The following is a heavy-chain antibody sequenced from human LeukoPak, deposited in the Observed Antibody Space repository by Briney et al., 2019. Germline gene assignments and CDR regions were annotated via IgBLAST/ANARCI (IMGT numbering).Heavy chain of an antibody. D-gene: IGHD5-24*01. CDR3: ARSYFSRDGYNVYYFDY. V-gene: IGHV1-69*13. J-gene: IGHJ4*02. Sequence: VASVKVSCKASGGTFSGYAISWVRQAPGQGLEWMGGIIPIFGTANYAQKFQGRVTITADESTSTAYMELSSLRSEDTAVYYCARSYFSRDGYNVYYFDYWGQGTLVTVSS. CDR1: GGTFSGYA. CDR2: IIPIFGTA.